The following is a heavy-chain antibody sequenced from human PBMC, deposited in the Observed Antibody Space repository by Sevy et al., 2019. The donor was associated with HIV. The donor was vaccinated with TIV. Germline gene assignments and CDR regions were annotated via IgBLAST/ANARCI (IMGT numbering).Heavy chain of an antibody. CDR2: IIPIFGTA. J-gene: IGHJ6*02. D-gene: IGHD1-1*01. CDR3: ARTTGTGRTYYHYGMDV. CDR1: GGTFSSYA. V-gene: IGHV1-69*13. Sequence: ASVKVSCKASGGTFSSYAISWVRQAPGQGLEWMGGIIPIFGTANYAQKFQGRVTITADESTSTAYMELSSLRSEDTAVYYCARTTGTGRTYYHYGMDVWGQGTTVTVSS.